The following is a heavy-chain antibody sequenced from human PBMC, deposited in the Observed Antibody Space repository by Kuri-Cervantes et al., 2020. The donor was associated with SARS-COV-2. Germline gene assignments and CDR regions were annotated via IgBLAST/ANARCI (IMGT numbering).Heavy chain of an antibody. D-gene: IGHD3-3*01. Sequence: SCTVSGGSISSGDYYWSWIRQPPGKGLEWIGYIYYSGSTYYNPSLKSRVTISVDTSKNQFSLKLSSVTAADTAVYYCARDRGKRIFGVVIINAFDIWGQGTMVTVSS. V-gene: IGHV4-30-4*01. CDR3: ARDRGKRIFGVVIINAFDI. CDR2: IYYSGST. CDR1: GGSISSGDYY. J-gene: IGHJ3*02.